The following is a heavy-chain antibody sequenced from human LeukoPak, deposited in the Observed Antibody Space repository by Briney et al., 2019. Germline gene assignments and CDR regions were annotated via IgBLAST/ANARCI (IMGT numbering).Heavy chain of an antibody. Sequence: PGGSLRLSCAASGFPFSSYWMSWVRQAPGKGLEGVANIKQDGSEKYYVDSVKGRFTISRDNAKHSLYLQMNSLRAEDTAVYYCAREYGGNGYFDYWGQGTLVTVSS. D-gene: IGHD4-23*01. CDR1: GFPFSSYW. CDR3: AREYGGNGYFDY. J-gene: IGHJ4*02. CDR2: IKQDGSEK. V-gene: IGHV3-7*01.